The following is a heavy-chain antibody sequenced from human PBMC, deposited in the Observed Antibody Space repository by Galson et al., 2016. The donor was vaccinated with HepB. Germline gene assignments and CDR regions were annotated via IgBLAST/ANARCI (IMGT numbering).Heavy chain of an antibody. Sequence: SLRLSCAGSGFIFRGYGMHWVRQAPGKGLEWVAADSMDGRRKFYADSVRGRFTISRDNSNNMLFLQMDSLRPDDTGVYYCAKRHELCPPVGCSVDYWGQGTRVSVSS. V-gene: IGHV3-30*18. D-gene: IGHD3-10*02. CDR1: GFIFRGYG. CDR3: AKRHELCPPVGCSVDY. J-gene: IGHJ4*02. CDR2: DSMDGRRK.